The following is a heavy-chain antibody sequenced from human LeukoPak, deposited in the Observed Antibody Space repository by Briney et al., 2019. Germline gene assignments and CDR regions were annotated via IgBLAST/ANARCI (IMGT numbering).Heavy chain of an antibody. Sequence: PGGSLRLSCAASGFTFSSYGMHWVRQAPGKGLEWVAVISYDGSNKYYADSVKGRFTISRDNSKNTLYLQMNSLRAEDTAVYYCAKDSVWDYYFDYWGQRTLVTVSS. V-gene: IGHV3-30*18. D-gene: IGHD1-26*01. CDR2: ISYDGSNK. CDR1: GFTFSSYG. CDR3: AKDSVWDYYFDY. J-gene: IGHJ4*02.